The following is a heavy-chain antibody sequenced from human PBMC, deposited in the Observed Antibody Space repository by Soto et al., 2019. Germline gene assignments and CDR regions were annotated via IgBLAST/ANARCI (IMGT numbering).Heavy chain of an antibody. J-gene: IGHJ6*02. CDR3: ARDKEVLLTNYGMAV. CDR2: INVDGTEA. V-gene: IGHV3-74*01. Sequence: LRLSFAAPRFTFGSYWMHWVRQAPGKGLVWVSDINVDGTEAWYADSVKGRFTISRDNDKKTLYLHMTGLRVDDTGVYYCARDKEVLLTNYGMAVWGQGTTVTVS. CDR1: RFTFGSYW.